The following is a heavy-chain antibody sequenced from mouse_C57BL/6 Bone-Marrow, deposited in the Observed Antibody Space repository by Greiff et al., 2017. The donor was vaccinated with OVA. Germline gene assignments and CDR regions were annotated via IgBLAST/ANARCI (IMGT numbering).Heavy chain of an antibody. CDR1: GGACSDYG. V-gene: IGHV5-17*01. Sequence: EVMLVESGGGLVKPGGSLKLSCADCGGACSDYGMHWVRQAPEKGLEWVAYISSGSSTIYYADTVKGRFTISRDNAKNTLFLQMTSLRSEDTAMYYCARGYWYFDVWGTGTTVTVSS. CDR3: ARGYWYFDV. J-gene: IGHJ1*03. CDR2: ISSGSSTI.